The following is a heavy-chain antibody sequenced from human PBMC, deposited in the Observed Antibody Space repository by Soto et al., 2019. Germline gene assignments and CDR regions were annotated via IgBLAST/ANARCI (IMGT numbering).Heavy chain of an antibody. D-gene: IGHD1-26*01. CDR2: IYYSGST. CDR3: APYRSGSFDY. V-gene: IGHV4-30-4*01. J-gene: IGHJ4*02. Sequence: SETLSLTCTVSGSSISSGDYYWSWIRQPPGKGLEWIGYIYYSGSTYYNPSLKSRVTISVDTSKNQFSLKLSSVTAADTAVYYCAPYRSGSFDYWGQGTLVTVSS. CDR1: GSSISSGDYY.